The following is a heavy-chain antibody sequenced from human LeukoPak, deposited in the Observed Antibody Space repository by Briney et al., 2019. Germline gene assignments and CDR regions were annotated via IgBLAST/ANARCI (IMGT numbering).Heavy chain of an antibody. V-gene: IGHV4-38-2*02. D-gene: IGHD3-10*01. CDR2: IYHSGST. CDR3: ARDDMVRGVIIYYYGMDV. CDR1: GYSISSGYY. Sequence: SETLSLTCAVSGYSISSGYYWGGIRQPPGQGLEWIGSIYHSGSTYYNPSLKSRVTISIDTSKNQFSLKLSSVTAADTAVYYCARDDMVRGVIIYYYGMDVWGKGTTVTVSS. J-gene: IGHJ6*04.